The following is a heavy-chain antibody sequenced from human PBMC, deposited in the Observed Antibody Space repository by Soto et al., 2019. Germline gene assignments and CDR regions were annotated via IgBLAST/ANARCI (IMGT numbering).Heavy chain of an antibody. CDR3: AKSPNFYCSSYHCYKYYFDY. CDR1: GFTFNTFG. J-gene: IGHJ4*02. Sequence: GGSLRLSCAACGFTFNTFGMHWVRQAPGKGLEWVAVISYDGSDKYYSDSVRGRFTISRDNSMNTLYLQMNSLRTEDTAVYYCAKSPNFYCSSYHCYKYYFDYWGQGTLVTVSS. CDR2: ISYDGSDK. D-gene: IGHD2-2*01. V-gene: IGHV3-30*18.